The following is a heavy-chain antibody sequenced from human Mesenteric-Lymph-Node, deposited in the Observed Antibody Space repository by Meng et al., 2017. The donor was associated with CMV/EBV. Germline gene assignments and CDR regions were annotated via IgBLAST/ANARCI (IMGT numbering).Heavy chain of an antibody. Sequence: ASVKVSCKASGYTFTGYYMHWVRQAPGQGLEWMGWINPNSGGTNYAQKFQGRVTITRNTSISTAYMELSSLRSEDTAVYYCARGIGYYYYGMDVWGQGTTVTVSS. CDR2: INPNSGGT. CDR1: GYTFTGYY. CDR3: ARGIGYYYYGMDV. D-gene: IGHD2-15*01. J-gene: IGHJ6*02. V-gene: IGHV1-2*02.